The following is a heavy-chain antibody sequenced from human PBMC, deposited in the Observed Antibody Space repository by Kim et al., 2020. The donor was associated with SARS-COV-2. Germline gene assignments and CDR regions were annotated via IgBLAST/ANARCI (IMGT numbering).Heavy chain of an antibody. Sequence: LKSRVTISVATSKNQFSLQLSSVTAADTAVYYCARATKITFGGVIDHFDYWGQGTLVTVSS. CDR3: ARATKITFGGVIDHFDY. V-gene: IGHV4-31*02. D-gene: IGHD3-16*02. J-gene: IGHJ4*02.